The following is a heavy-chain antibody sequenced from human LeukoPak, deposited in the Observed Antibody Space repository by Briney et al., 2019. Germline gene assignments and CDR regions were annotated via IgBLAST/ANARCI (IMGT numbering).Heavy chain of an antibody. J-gene: IGHJ6*03. Sequence: PGGSLRLSCAASGFTFSRYWMSWVRQAPGKGLEWVANIKQDGNEKYYVDSVKGRFTISRDNAKKSLYLQMNSLRAEDTAVYYCARDESQRNYDFWSGYSTYYYYMDVWGKGTTVTVSS. CDR3: ARDESQRNYDFWSGYSTYYYYMDV. D-gene: IGHD3-3*01. V-gene: IGHV3-7*01. CDR2: IKQDGNEK. CDR1: GFTFSRYW.